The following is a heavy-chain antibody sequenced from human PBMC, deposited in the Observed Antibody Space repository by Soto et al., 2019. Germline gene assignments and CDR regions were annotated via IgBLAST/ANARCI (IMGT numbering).Heavy chain of an antibody. CDR1: GFTFSSYW. Sequence: HPGGSLRLSCAASGFTFSSYWMSWVRQAPGKGLEWVANIKQDGSEKYYVDSVKGRFTISRDNAKNSLYLQMNSLRAEDTAVYYCARGPVGATYYYYYGMDVWGQGTTVTVSS. V-gene: IGHV3-7*03. CDR2: IKQDGSEK. D-gene: IGHD1-26*01. J-gene: IGHJ6*02. CDR3: ARGPVGATYYYYYGMDV.